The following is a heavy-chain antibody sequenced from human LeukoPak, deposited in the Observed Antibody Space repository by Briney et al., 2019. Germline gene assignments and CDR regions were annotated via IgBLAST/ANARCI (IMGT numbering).Heavy chain of an antibody. CDR1: GYTFTNYG. Sequence: ASVKVSCKASGYTFTNYGISWVRQAPGQGLEWMGWISAYNGNTNYAQKLQGRVTMTTDTSTSTAYMELRSLRSDDTAVCYCARAYYDSSGDYYYGMDVWGQGTTVTVSS. CDR3: ARAYYDSSGDYYYGMDV. V-gene: IGHV1-18*01. J-gene: IGHJ6*02. D-gene: IGHD3-22*01. CDR2: ISAYNGNT.